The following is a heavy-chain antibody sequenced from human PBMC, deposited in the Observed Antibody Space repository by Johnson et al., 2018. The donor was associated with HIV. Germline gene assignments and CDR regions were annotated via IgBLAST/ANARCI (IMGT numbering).Heavy chain of an antibody. CDR1: GSTLADYD. V-gene: IGHV3-20*04. Sequence: VQLVESGGGVVRPGGSLRLSCVASGSTLADYDMSWVRQVTGKGLEWVCGFYRNGGSTGYEASVKGRFTISRDNAKNSLYLQMTSLRAEDTAVYYCARVPEGDDDAFDIWGQGTMVTVSS. J-gene: IGHJ3*02. CDR2: FYRNGGST. CDR3: ARVPEGDDDAFDI. D-gene: IGHD2-21*01.